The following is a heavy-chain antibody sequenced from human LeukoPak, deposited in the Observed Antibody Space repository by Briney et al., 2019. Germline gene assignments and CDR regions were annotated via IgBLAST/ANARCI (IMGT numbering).Heavy chain of an antibody. CDR1: GFTFSNYA. D-gene: IGHD6-19*01. CDR3: AKRISGWYLIDY. J-gene: IGHJ4*02. CDR2: ITGSGTAT. V-gene: IGHV3-23*01. Sequence: GGSLRLSCAASGFTFSNYAMSWVRQAPGKGLEWVSAITGSGTATFYAASVKGRFTVSKDNSKNTLFLQRNSLRAEDTAVYYCAKRISGWYLIDYWGQGTLVTVSS.